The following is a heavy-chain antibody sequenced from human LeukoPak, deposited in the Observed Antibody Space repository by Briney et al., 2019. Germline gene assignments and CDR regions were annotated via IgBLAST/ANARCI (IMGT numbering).Heavy chain of an antibody. CDR2: LYYSGST. V-gene: IGHV4-31*03. D-gene: IGHD3-16*01. CDR1: GRPISSGGYY. Sequence: SEPLSLTCTVSGRPISSGGYYWRWIRKHPGKGLEWIGYLYYSGSTYYNPSLKSRVTISVDTSKNQFSLKLSSVTAADTAVYYCARELRNTTGEDNWFDPWGQGTLVTVSS. J-gene: IGHJ5*02. CDR3: ARELRNTTGEDNWFDP.